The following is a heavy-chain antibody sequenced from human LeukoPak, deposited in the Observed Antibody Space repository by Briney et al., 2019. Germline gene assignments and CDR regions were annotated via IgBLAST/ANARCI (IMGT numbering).Heavy chain of an antibody. Sequence: PWGSLSLSCEASGFTLRNYWMHWVRQVPGERLVWVSRIDPDGTTTNYADSVKGRFSTSRDNAKNTLYLQMTGLRAEDTGLYYCTRVVAGRAGLMDVWGRGTTVTVSS. CDR2: IDPDGTTT. D-gene: IGHD2-21*01. CDR3: TRVVAGRAGLMDV. V-gene: IGHV3-74*01. CDR1: GFTLRNYW. J-gene: IGHJ6*02.